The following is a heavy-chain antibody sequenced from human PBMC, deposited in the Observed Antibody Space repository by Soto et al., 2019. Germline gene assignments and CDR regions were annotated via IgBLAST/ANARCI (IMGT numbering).Heavy chain of an antibody. CDR1: GGSISSSSYY. J-gene: IGHJ1*01. CDR3: STVSFGASQH. Sequence: QLQLQESGPGLVKPSETLSLTCTVSGGSISSSSYYWGWIRQPPGKGLEWIGSIYYSGSTHHNPSLKPRSPPPPAMSTTPSSLTLTSVTAADTAVYSFSTVSFGASQHCGQGPLVTVSS. CDR2: IYYSGST. D-gene: IGHD3-10*01. V-gene: IGHV4-39*02.